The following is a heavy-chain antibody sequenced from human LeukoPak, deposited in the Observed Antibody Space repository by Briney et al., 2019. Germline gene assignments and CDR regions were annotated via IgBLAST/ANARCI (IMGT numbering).Heavy chain of an antibody. J-gene: IGHJ4*02. D-gene: IGHD3-10*01. CDR2: IKQDGSEK. V-gene: IGHV3-7*01. Sequence: PGGSLRLSCAASGFTFSSYEMNWVRQAPGKGLEWVANIKQDGSEKYYVDSVKGRFTISRDNAKNSLYLQMSSLRAEDTAVYYCARVGSGSYYNPHDYFDYWGQGTLVTVSS. CDR1: GFTFSSYE. CDR3: ARVGSGSYYNPHDYFDY.